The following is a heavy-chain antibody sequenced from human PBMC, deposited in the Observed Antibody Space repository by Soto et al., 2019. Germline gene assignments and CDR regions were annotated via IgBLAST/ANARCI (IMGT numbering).Heavy chain of an antibody. CDR1: GFTFSSYG. V-gene: IGHV3-30*18. CDR3: AKSTTYYYYYGMDV. J-gene: IGHJ6*02. D-gene: IGHD1-7*01. CDR2: ISYDGCNK. Sequence: LRLSCAASGFTFSSYGMHWVRQAPGKGLDWVVVISYDGCNKYYADSVKGRFTISRDNSKNTLYLQMNSLRAEYTAVYYCAKSTTYYYYYGMDVWGQGTTVTVSS.